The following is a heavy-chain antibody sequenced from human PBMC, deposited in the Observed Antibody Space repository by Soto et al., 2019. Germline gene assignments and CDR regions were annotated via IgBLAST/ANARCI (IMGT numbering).Heavy chain of an antibody. CDR2: ISAYNGDT. V-gene: IGHV1-18*01. CDR1: GYTFSSYA. D-gene: IGHD5-12*01. CDR3: AREERDSGYDWTLDY. Sequence: ASVKVSCKASGYTFSSYAINWVRQAPGQGLEWMGWISAYNGDTNYAQKLQGRVTMTTDTSTSTAYMELRSLRSEDTAVYYCAREERDSGYDWTLDYWGQGTLVTVYS. J-gene: IGHJ4*02.